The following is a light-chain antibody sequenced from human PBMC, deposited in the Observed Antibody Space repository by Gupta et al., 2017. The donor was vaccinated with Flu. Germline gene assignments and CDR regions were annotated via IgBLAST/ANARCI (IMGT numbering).Light chain of an antibody. CDR2: AAP. CDR3: QRTENVPWT. CDR1: QGISAW. V-gene: IGKV1-12*01. J-gene: IGKJ1*01. Sequence: PSSGSAAVGDTVTITCRASQGISAWLAWYQQKPGKAPKLLMSAAPSLESGVPTRFSGSGSGTDFTLTISRLQPEDFATYYCQRTENVPWTFGQGTKVEIK.